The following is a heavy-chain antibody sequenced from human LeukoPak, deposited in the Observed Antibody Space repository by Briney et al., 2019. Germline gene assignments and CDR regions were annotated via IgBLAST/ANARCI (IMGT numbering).Heavy chain of an antibody. CDR2: IYYSGST. D-gene: IGHD2-2*01. CDR3: AKEKIKYCSSISCYRDHYYYYMDV. Sequence: SETLSLTCTVSGGSISSSSYYWGWIRQPPGKVLEWIRSIYYSGSTYYTPSLKSRVTISEETSKNQFSLQPSSVTAADTALYYCAKEKIKYCSSISCYRDHYYYYMDVWGKGTTVTISS. J-gene: IGHJ6*03. CDR1: GGSISSSSYY. V-gene: IGHV4-39*07.